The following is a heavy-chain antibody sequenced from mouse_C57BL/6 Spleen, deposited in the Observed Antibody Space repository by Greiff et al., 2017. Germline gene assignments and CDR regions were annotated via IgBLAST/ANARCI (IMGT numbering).Heavy chain of an antibody. J-gene: IGHJ4*01. CDR3: ASKSICYDYDGYSLDY. D-gene: IGHD2-4*01. V-gene: IGHV1-69*01. Sequence: VQLQQPGAELVMPGASVKLSCKASGYTFTSYWMHWVKQRPVQGLEWIGDIDPSDSYTNYNQKFKGKSTLTVDKSSSTAYMQLSSLTSADSAVYYGASKSICYDYDGYSLDYWGQGTSVTVSS. CDR2: IDPSDSYT. CDR1: GYTFTSYW.